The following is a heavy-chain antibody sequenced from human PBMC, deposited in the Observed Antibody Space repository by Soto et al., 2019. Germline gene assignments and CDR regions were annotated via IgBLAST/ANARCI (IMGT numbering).Heavy chain of an antibody. CDR3: ARDKDWAFDH. CDR1: GFTFSSYS. J-gene: IGHJ4*02. D-gene: IGHD3-9*01. Sequence: EVQLVESGGGLVQPGGSLRLSCVASGFTFSSYSIVWVRQAPGKGLEWVSYIFTTGTTIYYADSVKGRFTVSRDNAKNSLFLLLNSLRAEDTAVYYCARDKDWAFDHWGQGTLVTVSS. V-gene: IGHV3-48*03. CDR2: IFTTGTTI.